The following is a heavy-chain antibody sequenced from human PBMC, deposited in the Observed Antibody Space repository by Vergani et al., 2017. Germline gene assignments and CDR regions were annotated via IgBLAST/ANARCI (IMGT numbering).Heavy chain of an antibody. CDR3: ARGHCGYDWEDYFVY. V-gene: IGHV1-69*02. J-gene: IGHJ4*02. D-gene: IGHD5-12*01. CDR1: GGTFSSYT. CDR2: IIPILGIA. Sequence: QVQLVQSGAEVKKPGSSVKVSCKASGGTFSSYTISWVRQAPGQGLEWMGRIIPILGIANYAQKLQGRVTITADKSTSTAYMELSSLRSEDTAVYYCARGHCGYDWEDYFVYWGQGTLVTVSS.